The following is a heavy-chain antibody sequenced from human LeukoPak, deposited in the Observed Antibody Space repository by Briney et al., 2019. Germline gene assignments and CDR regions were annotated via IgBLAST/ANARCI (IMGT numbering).Heavy chain of an antibody. D-gene: IGHD6-13*01. CDR1: GYTFTSYG. Sequence: GASVKVSCKASGYTFTSYGISWVRQAPGQGLEWMGWISAYNGNTKYAQKFQGRITMTTDTSTSTAYMELRSLRSDDTAVYYCARDRGSWSDYWGQGTLVTVSS. V-gene: IGHV1-18*01. J-gene: IGHJ4*02. CDR3: ARDRGSWSDY. CDR2: ISAYNGNT.